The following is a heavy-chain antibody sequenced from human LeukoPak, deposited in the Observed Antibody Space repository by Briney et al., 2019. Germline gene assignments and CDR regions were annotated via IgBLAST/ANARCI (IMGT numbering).Heavy chain of an antibody. D-gene: IGHD1-26*01. CDR1: GFTFSSYA. CDR3: TRHELGRGSIDSISDY. CDR2: ISGSGGST. J-gene: IGHJ4*02. V-gene: IGHV3-23*01. Sequence: PGGSLRLSCAASGFTFSSYAMSWVRQAPGKGLEWVSAISGSGGSTYYADSVKGRFTISRDNSKNTLYLQMNSLKTEDTAVYYCTRHELGRGSIDSISDYWGQGTLVTVSS.